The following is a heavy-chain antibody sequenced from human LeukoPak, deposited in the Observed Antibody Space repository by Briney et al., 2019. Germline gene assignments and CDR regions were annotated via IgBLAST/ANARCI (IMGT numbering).Heavy chain of an antibody. CDR2: IYYSGST. CDR1: NGSINTYY. CDR3: ARGRYQLSP. D-gene: IGHD2-2*01. Sequence: SETLSLTCTVSNGSINTYYWSWVRQPPGKGLEWIGYIYYSGSTNYNPSLKSRVTISVDTSKNQFSLKLSSVTAADTAVYYCARGRYQLSPWGQGTLVAVSS. J-gene: IGHJ5*02. V-gene: IGHV4-59*01.